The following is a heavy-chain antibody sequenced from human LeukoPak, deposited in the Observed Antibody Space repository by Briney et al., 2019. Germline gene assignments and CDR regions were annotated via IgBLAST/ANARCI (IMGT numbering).Heavy chain of an antibody. CDR3: ARAGDQYFDR. D-gene: IGHD7-27*01. CDR2: IKQDGCEK. J-gene: IGHJ4*02. CDR1: GFTLSSYW. Sequence: GGSLRLSCAASGFTLSSYWMNWVRQAPGKGLKWVANIKQDGCEKYYVDSVKGRFTISRDNANNALYLQMSSMRSDDTAVYYCARAGDQYFDRWGQGTLVTVSS. V-gene: IGHV3-7*05.